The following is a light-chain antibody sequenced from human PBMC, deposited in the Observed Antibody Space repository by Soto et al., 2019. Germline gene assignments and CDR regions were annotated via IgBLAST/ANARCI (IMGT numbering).Light chain of an antibody. CDR3: MQALQTPRYT. J-gene: IGKJ2*01. V-gene: IGKV2-28*01. Sequence: DIVMTQSPLSLPVTPGEPASISCRSSQSPLHSNGYNYLDCYLQKPGQSPQLRIYLGSTRASGVPDRFSGSGSGTDFTLKISRVEAEDVGVYYCMQALQTPRYTFGQGTKLEIK. CDR2: LGS. CDR1: QSPLHSNGYNY.